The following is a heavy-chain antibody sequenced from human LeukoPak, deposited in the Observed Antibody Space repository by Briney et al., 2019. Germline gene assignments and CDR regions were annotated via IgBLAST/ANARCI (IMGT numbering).Heavy chain of an antibody. CDR2: ISWNGLSI. V-gene: IGHV3-20*04. J-gene: IGHJ4*02. CDR3: ARRGGYCSGDCYPDS. Sequence: PGGSLRLSCEASGFLFEEYGMSWIRQRPGKGLEWVAGISWNGLSIHYADSVKGRFTISRDDAKKSLSLHMDGLSAEDTAFYYCARRGGYCSGDCYPDSWGQGTLVIVSS. D-gene: IGHD2-21*02. CDR1: GFLFEEYG.